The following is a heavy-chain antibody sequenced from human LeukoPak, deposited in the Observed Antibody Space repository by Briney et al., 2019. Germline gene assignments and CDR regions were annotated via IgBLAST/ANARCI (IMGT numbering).Heavy chain of an antibody. Sequence: PSETLSLTYAVYGGSFSGYYWSWIRQPPGKGLEWIGEINHSGSTNYNPSLKSRVTISVDTSKNQFSLKLSSVTAADTAVYYCARTDYSTYYYYYMDVWGKGTTVTVSS. D-gene: IGHD4-11*01. CDR3: ARTDYSTYYYYYMDV. J-gene: IGHJ6*03. CDR1: GGSFSGYY. V-gene: IGHV4-34*01. CDR2: INHSGST.